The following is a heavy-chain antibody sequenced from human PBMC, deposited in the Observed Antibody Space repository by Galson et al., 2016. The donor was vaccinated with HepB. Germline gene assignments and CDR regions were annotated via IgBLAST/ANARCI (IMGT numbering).Heavy chain of an antibody. J-gene: IGHJ4*02. CDR1: GGTFTSYG. CDR3: TTGPWMASDYGDSWYYFDY. V-gene: IGHV1-69*13. Sequence: SVKVSCKASGGTFTSYGLTWLRQAPGQGFEWMGVIIPIFGAANYAPKFQGRVTISADESTNTLYLQIYSLKTEDTAVYYCTTGPWMASDYGDSWYYFDYWGQGTLVTVSS. D-gene: IGHD4-17*01. CDR2: IIPIFGAA.